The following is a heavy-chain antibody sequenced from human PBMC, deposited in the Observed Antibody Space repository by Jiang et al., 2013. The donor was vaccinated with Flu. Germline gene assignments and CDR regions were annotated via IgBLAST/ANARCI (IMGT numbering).Heavy chain of an antibody. Sequence: GVVQPGDSLKLSCSTSGFTFSTYAMHWVRQAPGKGLEWVAVISNDGSDIHYVDSVKGRFIVSRDNSEKTLYLQMGSLRDEDTAMYYCARGDGRNDNNYYYWGQGTLVTVSS. D-gene: IGHD5-24*01. CDR3: ARGDGRNDNNYYY. J-gene: IGHJ4*02. CDR1: GFTFSTYA. V-gene: IGHV3-33*05. CDR2: ISNDGSDI.